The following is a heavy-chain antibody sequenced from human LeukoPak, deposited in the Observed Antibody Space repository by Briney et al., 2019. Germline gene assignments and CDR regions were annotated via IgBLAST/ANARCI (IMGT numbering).Heavy chain of an antibody. CDR3: GRDQTRNDEVFDY. D-gene: IGHD1-1*01. CDR2: ISSGSSTI. CDR1: GFTFSSYT. V-gene: IGHV3-48*04. Sequence: GGSLRLSCAASGFTFSSYTMNWVRQAPGKGLEWVSYISSGSSTIYYTDSVKGRFIISRDNAKNSLYLQMNSLRAEDTAVYYCGRDQTRNDEVFDYWGQGTLVIVSS. J-gene: IGHJ4*02.